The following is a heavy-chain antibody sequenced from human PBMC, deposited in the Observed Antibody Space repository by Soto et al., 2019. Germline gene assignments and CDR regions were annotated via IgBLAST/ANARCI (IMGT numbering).Heavy chain of an antibody. CDR2: IYHTGST. V-gene: IGHV4-4*02. J-gene: IGHJ4*02. CDR3: ARDSGGGADY. Sequence: QVQLQGSGPGLVKPSGTLSLTCAVSGGSISSSNWWSWVRQPPGKGLEWIGEIYHTGSTTYNPSLNSRVTISVDKSKNQFSLELSSVTATDTAVYYCARDSGGGADYWGQGTLVTVSS. CDR1: GGSISSSNW. D-gene: IGHD2-21*01.